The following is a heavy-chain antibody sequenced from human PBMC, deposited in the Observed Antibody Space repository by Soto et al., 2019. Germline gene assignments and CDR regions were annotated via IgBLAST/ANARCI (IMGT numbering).Heavy chain of an antibody. J-gene: IGHJ6*02. D-gene: IGHD2-2*01. CDR1: GYSFTSYW. Sequence: GESLKISCKGSGYSFTSYWIGWVRQMPGKGLEWMGIIYPGDSDTRYSPSFQGQVTISADKSISTAYLQWSSLKASDTAMYYCARRTSFSTSPSGYYYYGMDVWGQGTTVTVSS. V-gene: IGHV5-51*01. CDR2: IYPGDSDT. CDR3: ARRTSFSTSPSGYYYYGMDV.